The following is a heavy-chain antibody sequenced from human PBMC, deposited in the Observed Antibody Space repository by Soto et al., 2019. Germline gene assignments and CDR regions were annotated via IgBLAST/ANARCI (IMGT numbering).Heavy chain of an antibody. CDR1: GASISGFY. J-gene: IGHJ5*02. Sequence: SETLSLTFTVSGASISGFYWSWIRKSAGKGLEWIGRIYATGTTDYNPSLKSRVMMSVDTSKKQFSLKVRSVTAADTAVYYCVRDGTKTLRDWFDPWGQGISVTVSS. CDR2: IYATGTT. CDR3: VRDGTKTLRDWFDP. V-gene: IGHV4-4*07. D-gene: IGHD1-1*01.